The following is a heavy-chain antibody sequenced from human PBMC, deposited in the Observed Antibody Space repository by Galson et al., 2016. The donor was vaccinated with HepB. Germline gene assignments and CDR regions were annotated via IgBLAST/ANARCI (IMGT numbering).Heavy chain of an antibody. CDR2: IFISGST. CDR1: GGPISGGIYY. Sequence: TLSLTCTVSGGPISGGIYYWSWIRQPAGKGLEWIGRIFISGSTNYNPSLKSRVTILVDTSKNQFSPKLSSVTAAETAVYYCARGVRYSSRWYDYGLDVWGKGTTVTVSS. CDR3: ARGVRYSSRWYDYGLDV. V-gene: IGHV4-61*02. D-gene: IGHD6-13*01. J-gene: IGHJ6*04.